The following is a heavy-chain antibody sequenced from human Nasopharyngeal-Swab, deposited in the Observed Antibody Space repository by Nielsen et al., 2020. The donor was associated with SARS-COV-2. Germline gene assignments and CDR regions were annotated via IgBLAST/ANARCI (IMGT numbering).Heavy chain of an antibody. D-gene: IGHD2-8*01. CDR2: INAESGGT. J-gene: IGHJ6*03. V-gene: IGHV1-2*06. Sequence: ASVKVSCKASGYTFTDYYIYWVRQAPGQGLEWMGRINAESGGTIYAQNFQDRVTMTRDTSISTAYLEVTRLRSDDTAVYYCARVTLKVYAPLAYMDVWGKGTTVTVSS. CDR1: GYTFTDYY. CDR3: ARVTLKVYAPLAYMDV.